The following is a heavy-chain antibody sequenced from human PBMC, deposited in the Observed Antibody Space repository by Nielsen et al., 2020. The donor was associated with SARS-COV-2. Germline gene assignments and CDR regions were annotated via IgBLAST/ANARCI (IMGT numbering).Heavy chain of an antibody. CDR2: INHSGST. J-gene: IGHJ5*02. CDR1: GGSISSYY. CDR3: ARGRAAADRGNWFDP. D-gene: IGHD6-13*01. Sequence: SETLSLTCTVSGGSISSYYWSWIRQPPGKGLEWIGEINHSGSTNYNPSLKSRVTISVDTSKNQFSLKLSSVTAADTAVYYCARGRAAADRGNWFDPCFPGTLVPVSS. V-gene: IGHV4-34*01.